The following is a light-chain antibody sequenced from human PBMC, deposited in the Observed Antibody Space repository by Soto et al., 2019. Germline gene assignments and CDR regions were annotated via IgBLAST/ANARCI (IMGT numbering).Light chain of an antibody. CDR1: SSNIGAGYD. CDR2: DNS. CDR3: QSYDSSLSASVV. Sequence: QSVLTQPPSVSGAPGQRVTISCTGSSSNIGAGYDVHWYQQLPGTAPKLLIYDNSNRPSGVPDRLSGSKSGTSASLAITGLQAEDEADYYCQSYDSSLSASVVFGGGTQLTVL. J-gene: IGLJ2*01. V-gene: IGLV1-40*01.